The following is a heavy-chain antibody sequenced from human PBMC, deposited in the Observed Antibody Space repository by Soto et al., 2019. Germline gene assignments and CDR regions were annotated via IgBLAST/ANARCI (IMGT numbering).Heavy chain of an antibody. Sequence: EVQLLESGGDLAQPGGSLRLSCAASGFTFSTYDMSWVRQAPGKGLEWVSAISGNGGSTYADSVKGRFTISRDNSKHTLYLQMNSLRADDTAVYYCAKVGPAHWSFDLWVRGTLVTVSS. CDR3: AKVGPAHWSFDL. CDR2: ISGNGGST. J-gene: IGHJ2*01. V-gene: IGHV3-23*01. CDR1: GFTFSTYD.